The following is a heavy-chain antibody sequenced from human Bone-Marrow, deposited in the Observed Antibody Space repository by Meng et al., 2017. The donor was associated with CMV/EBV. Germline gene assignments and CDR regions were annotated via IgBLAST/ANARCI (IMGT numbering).Heavy chain of an antibody. J-gene: IGHJ6*02. V-gene: IGHV3-30*04. CDR1: GFTFSSYA. CDR3: AREYSSSSRYYYYGMDV. D-gene: IGHD6-6*01. CDR2: ISYDGSNK. Sequence: LSLTCAASGFTFSSYAMHWVRQAPGKGLEWVAVISYDGSNKYYADSVKGRFTITRDNSKNTLYLQMNSLRAEDTAVYYCAREYSSSSRYYYYGMDVWGQGTTVTVSS.